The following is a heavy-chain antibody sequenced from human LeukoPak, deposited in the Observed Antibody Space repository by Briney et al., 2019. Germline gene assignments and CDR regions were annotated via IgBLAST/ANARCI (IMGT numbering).Heavy chain of an antibody. D-gene: IGHD6-19*01. Sequence: ASVKVSCKASGYTFTSYGISWVRQAPGQGLEWMGWISAYNGNTNYAQKLQGRVTMTTDTSTSTAYMELRSLRSDDTAVYYCARDTILSGYSSGWYYYYDMDVWGKGTTVTVSS. CDR1: GYTFTSYG. J-gene: IGHJ6*04. CDR3: ARDTILSGYSSGWYYYYDMDV. V-gene: IGHV1-18*04. CDR2: ISAYNGNT.